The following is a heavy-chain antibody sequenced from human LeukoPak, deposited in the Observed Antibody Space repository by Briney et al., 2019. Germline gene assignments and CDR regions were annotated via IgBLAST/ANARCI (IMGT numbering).Heavy chain of an antibody. Sequence: SVKVSCKASGGTFSSYAISWVRQAPGQGLEWMGGIIPIFGTANYAQKFQGRVTITTDESTSTAYMELSSLRSEDTAVYYCATHPRGYDFWSGYSFDYWGQGTLVTVSS. V-gene: IGHV1-69*05. CDR2: IIPIFGTA. CDR1: GGTFSSYA. J-gene: IGHJ4*02. D-gene: IGHD3-3*01. CDR3: ATHPRGYDFWSGYSFDY.